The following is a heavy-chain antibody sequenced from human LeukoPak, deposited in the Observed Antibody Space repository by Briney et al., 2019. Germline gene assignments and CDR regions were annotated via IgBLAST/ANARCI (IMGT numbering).Heavy chain of an antibody. J-gene: IGHJ4*02. CDR1: GGSISSYY. Sequence: SETLSLTCTVSGGSISSYYWSWIRQPPGKGLEWIGYIYYSGSTNYNPSLKSRVTISVDTSKNQFSLKLSSVTAADAAVYYCARLNEPNLGYCSGGSCYYFDYWGQGTLVTVSS. V-gene: IGHV4-59*08. CDR2: IYYSGST. D-gene: IGHD2-15*01. CDR3: ARLNEPNLGYCSGGSCYYFDY.